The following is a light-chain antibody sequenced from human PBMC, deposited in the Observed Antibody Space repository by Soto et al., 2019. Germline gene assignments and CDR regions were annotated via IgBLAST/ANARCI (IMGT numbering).Light chain of an antibody. CDR2: GAS. CDR1: QIFSSSY. V-gene: IGKV3-20*01. CDR3: QQYGWSPPGFT. J-gene: IGKJ3*01. Sequence: EIVLTQSPGTLSLSPGERATLSCRASQIFSSSYLAWYQHKPGQAPRLLIYGASTRASGIPDRFSGGGSGTDFTLTISRLEPEAFGLYYCQQYGWSPPGFTFGPGTRVDIK.